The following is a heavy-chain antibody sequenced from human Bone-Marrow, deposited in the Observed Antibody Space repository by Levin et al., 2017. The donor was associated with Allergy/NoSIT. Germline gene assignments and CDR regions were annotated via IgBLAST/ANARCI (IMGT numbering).Heavy chain of an antibody. J-gene: IGHJ2*01. CDR2: INRDGSST. D-gene: IGHD4-17*01. Sequence: GGSLRLSCSASGFNFSSYWMHWVRQAPGKGLVWVSRINRDGSSTSYADSVMGRFTISRDNAKNTLYLQMNSLRAEDTSVYYCARDRVTTNWYFDLWSRGTLVTVSS. V-gene: IGHV3-74*01. CDR3: ARDRVTTNWYFDL. CDR1: GFNFSSYW.